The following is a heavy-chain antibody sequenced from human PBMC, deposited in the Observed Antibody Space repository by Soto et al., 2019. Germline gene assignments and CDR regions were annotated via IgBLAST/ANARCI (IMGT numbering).Heavy chain of an antibody. D-gene: IGHD6-19*01. CDR3: ARDAVPHNGVWGWFDP. CDR1: GFTFNIYG. CDR2: IGGGPR. Sequence: EVQLLESGGGLAQPGGSLRLSCVTSGFTFNIYGMSWVRQAPGKGLEWLSSIGGGPRYYADSVRGRFTVSRDDSKNTVYLQMDNLRAEDTAMYYCARDAVPHNGVWGWFDPWGQGTLVTVSS. J-gene: IGHJ5*02. V-gene: IGHV3-23*01.